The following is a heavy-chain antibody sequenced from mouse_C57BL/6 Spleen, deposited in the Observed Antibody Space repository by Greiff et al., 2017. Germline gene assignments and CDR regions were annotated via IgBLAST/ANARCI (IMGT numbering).Heavy chain of an antibody. CDR2: ISSGGDYI. Sequence: EVQLVESGEGLVKPGGSLKLSCAASGFTFSSYAMSWVRQTPEKRLEWVAYISSGGDYIYYADTVKGRFTISRDNARNTLYLQMSSLKSEDTAMYYCTRDEDYYGSSPHWYFDVWGTGTTVTVSS. V-gene: IGHV5-9-1*02. J-gene: IGHJ1*03. CDR1: GFTFSSYA. CDR3: TRDEDYYGSSPHWYFDV. D-gene: IGHD1-1*01.